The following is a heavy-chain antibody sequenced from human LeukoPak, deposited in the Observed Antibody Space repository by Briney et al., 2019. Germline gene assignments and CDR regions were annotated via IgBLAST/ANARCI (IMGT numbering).Heavy chain of an antibody. Sequence: SETLSLTCTVSGGSISSGSYYWSWIRQPPGEGLEWIGYIYYSGSTNYNPSLKSRVTISVDTSKNQFSLKLSSVTAADTAVYYCARVQESQIDYYFDYWGQGTLVTVSS. J-gene: IGHJ4*02. V-gene: IGHV4-61*01. CDR1: GGSISSGSYY. CDR2: IYYSGST. D-gene: IGHD3-9*01. CDR3: ARVQESQIDYYFDY.